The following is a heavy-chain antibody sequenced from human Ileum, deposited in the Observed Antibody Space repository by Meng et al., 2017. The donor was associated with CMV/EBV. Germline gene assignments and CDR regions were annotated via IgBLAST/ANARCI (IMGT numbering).Heavy chain of an antibody. CDR3: ARYSGSYYDYYYYGMDV. Sequence: GGSLRLSCKGSGYSFTSYWIGWVRQMPGKGLEWMGIIYPGDSDTRYSPSFQGQVTISADKSISTAYLQWSSLKASDTAMYYCARYSGSYYDYYYYGMDVWGQGTTVTVSS. J-gene: IGHJ6*02. V-gene: IGHV5-51*01. CDR1: GYSFTSYW. CDR2: IYPGDSDT. D-gene: IGHD1-26*01.